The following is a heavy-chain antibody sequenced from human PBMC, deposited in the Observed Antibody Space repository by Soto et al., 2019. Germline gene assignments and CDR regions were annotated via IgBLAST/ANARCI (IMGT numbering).Heavy chain of an antibody. CDR2: IIPIFGTA. J-gene: IGHJ6*02. CDR1: GGTFSSYA. D-gene: IGHD2-21*02. CDR3: ARAGNCGGDCFPPFISRHYYYYYGMDV. V-gene: IGHV1-69*13. Sequence: ASVKVSCKASGGTFSSYAISWVRQAPGQGLEWMGGIIPIFGTANYAQKFQGRVTITADESTSTAYMELSSLRSGDTAVYYCARAGNCGGDCFPPFISRHYYYYYGMDVWGQGTTVTVS.